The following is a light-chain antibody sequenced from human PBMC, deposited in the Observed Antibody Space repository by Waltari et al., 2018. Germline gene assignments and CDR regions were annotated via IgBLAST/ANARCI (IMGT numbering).Light chain of an antibody. V-gene: IGKV3-15*01. CDR3: QQYDNWLET. J-gene: IGKJ1*01. CDR1: QSITSN. CDR2: GAS. Sequence: EIVMTQSPATLFVFPGERATLSCRAGQSITSNLAWYQLKPGQAPRLLIYGASTRAPGIPARFSGSGSGTEFTLTISSLQSEDFAVYFCQQYDNWLETFGQGTKVEIK.